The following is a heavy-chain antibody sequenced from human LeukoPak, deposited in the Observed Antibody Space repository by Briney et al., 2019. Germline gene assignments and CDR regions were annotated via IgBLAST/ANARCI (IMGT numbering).Heavy chain of an antibody. Sequence: GGSLRLSCAASGFTFSSYAMSWVRQAPGKGLEWVSAISGSGGSTYYADPVKGRFTISRDNSKNTLYLQMNSLRAEDTAVYYCAKDKGSTDSSGHDYWGQGTLVTVSS. CDR2: ISGSGGST. CDR3: AKDKGSTDSSGHDY. V-gene: IGHV3-23*01. J-gene: IGHJ4*02. D-gene: IGHD6-19*01. CDR1: GFTFSSYA.